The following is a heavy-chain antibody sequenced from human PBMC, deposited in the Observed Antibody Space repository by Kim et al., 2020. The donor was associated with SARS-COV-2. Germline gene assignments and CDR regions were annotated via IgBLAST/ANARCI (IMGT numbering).Heavy chain of an antibody. CDR2: INHSGST. CDR3: ARGPSILMMPRGSGWRRGWFAP. CDR1: GGSFSGYY. V-gene: IGHV4-34*01. D-gene: IGHD6-19*01. J-gene: IGHJ5*02. Sequence: SETLSLTCAVYGGSFSGYYWSWIRQPPGKGLEWIGEINHSGSTNYNPSLKSRVTISVDTSKNQFSLKLSSVTAADTAVYYCARGPSILMMPRGSGWRRGWFAPWGQGTLVTVSS.